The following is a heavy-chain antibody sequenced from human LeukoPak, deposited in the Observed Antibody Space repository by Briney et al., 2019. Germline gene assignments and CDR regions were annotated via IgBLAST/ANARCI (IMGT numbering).Heavy chain of an antibody. Sequence: ASVKVSCKASGGTFSSYAISWVRQAHGQGLEWMGGITPIFGTANYAQKFQGRVTITADESTSTAYMELSSLRSEDTAVYYCARDSAGCSSTSCYPRYYSDYWGQGTLVTVSS. CDR2: ITPIFGTA. CDR3: ARDSAGCSSTSCYPRYYSDY. CDR1: GGTFSSYA. V-gene: IGHV1-69*13. J-gene: IGHJ4*02. D-gene: IGHD2-2*01.